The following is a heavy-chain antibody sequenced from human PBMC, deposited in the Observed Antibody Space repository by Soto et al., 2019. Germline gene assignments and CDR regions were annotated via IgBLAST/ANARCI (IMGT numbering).Heavy chain of an antibody. J-gene: IGHJ5*02. CDR3: TRSPDADCGASDCRNWFHP. D-gene: IGHD2-21*01. V-gene: IGHV3-73*01. Sequence: RGSVTLACATSGSTFSHPAILSVRQPAGKVLGWLGRIKTKPNNYATAYGASVQGRFTISRDDSQSTAFLQMSSLKIEDTAFYYCTRSPDADCGASDCRNWFHPWGQGILVTVSS. CDR2: IKTKPNNYAT. CDR1: GSTFSHPA.